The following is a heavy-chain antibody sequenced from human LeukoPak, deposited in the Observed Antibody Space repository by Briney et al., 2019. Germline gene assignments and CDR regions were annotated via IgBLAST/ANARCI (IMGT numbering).Heavy chain of an antibody. Sequence: GGSLRLSCAASGFTFSNAWMSWVRQAPGKGLGWVGRIKSKTDGGTTDYAAPVKGRFTISRDDSKNTLYLQMNSLKTEDTAVYYCTTDYVWGSYQFDPWGQGTLVTVSS. J-gene: IGHJ5*02. D-gene: IGHD3-16*02. CDR2: IKSKTDGGTT. CDR3: TTDYVWGSYQFDP. CDR1: GFTFSNAW. V-gene: IGHV3-15*01.